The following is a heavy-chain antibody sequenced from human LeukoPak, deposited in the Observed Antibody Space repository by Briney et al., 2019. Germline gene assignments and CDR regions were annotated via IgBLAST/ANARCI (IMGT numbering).Heavy chain of an antibody. CDR3: ARGLYYYDSSGYYYY. Sequence: PGGSLGLSCAASGFTVITNGMGWVRQAPGRGLEWVSVIYYSGSTYYADSVKGRFTISRDNSKNTLYLQMNSLRAEDTAVYYCARGLYYYDSSGYYYYWGKGTLVTVSS. D-gene: IGHD3-22*01. CDR1: GFTVITNG. J-gene: IGHJ4*02. CDR2: IYYSGST. V-gene: IGHV3-53*01.